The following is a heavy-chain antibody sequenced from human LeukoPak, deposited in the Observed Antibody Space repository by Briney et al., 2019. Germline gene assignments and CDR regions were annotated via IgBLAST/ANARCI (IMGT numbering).Heavy chain of an antibody. J-gene: IGHJ3*01. CDR3: ARDRGYDFWSGPILT. Sequence: GGSLRLSCAASGFTFSSYGMHWVRQAPGKGLEWVAVISYDGSNKYYADSVKGRFTISRDNAKNSLYLQMNSLRAEDTAVYYCARDRGYDFWSGPILTWGQGTMVTVSS. V-gene: IGHV3-30*03. D-gene: IGHD3-3*01. CDR1: GFTFSSYG. CDR2: ISYDGSNK.